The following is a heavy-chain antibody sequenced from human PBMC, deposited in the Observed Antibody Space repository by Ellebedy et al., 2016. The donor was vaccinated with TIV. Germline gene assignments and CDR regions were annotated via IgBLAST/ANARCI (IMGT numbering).Heavy chain of an antibody. J-gene: IGHJ4*02. D-gene: IGHD3-22*01. V-gene: IGHV3-23*01. CDR2: ISSDGSKT. CDR3: AKGSSSGFTYDRVGFEY. Sequence: GGSLRLSCAASGFTFSSFAMPWVRQAPGKGLEWLSVISSDGSKTYHADSVKGRFTITRDNSKNTLYLQMNRLRTEDTAVYFCAKGSSSGFTYDRVGFEYWGQGALVTVSS. CDR1: GFTFSSFA.